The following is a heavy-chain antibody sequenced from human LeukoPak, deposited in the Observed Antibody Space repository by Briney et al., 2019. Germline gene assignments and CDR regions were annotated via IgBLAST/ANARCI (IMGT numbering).Heavy chain of an antibody. J-gene: IGHJ4*02. CDR3: ARVGRNGWSGFDY. CDR1: GYTFTGYY. CDR2: INPGSGGT. V-gene: IGHV1-2*02. Sequence: ASVKVSCKASGYTFTGYYMLWVRQAPGQGLEWMGWINPGSGGTNYAQKFQGRVTMTRDTSISTAYMELSRLRSDDTAVYSCARVGRNGWSGFDYWGQGTLVTVSS. D-gene: IGHD3-3*01.